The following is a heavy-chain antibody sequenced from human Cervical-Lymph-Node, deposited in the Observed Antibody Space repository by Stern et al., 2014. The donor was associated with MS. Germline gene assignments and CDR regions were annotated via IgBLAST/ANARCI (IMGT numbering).Heavy chain of an antibody. V-gene: IGHV4-39*01. D-gene: IGHD2-15*01. J-gene: IGHJ4*02. CDR3: ARLAYCSGGSCSHDY. CDR1: GGSITSSTYY. CDR2: IYYSGNT. Sequence: VQLEESGPGLVKPSETLSLTCTVSGGSITSSTYYWAWIRQPPGKGLEWIGTIYYSGNTYYNPSLKRRVTISVDTPKNQFPLQRSSVTAADTAVYYCARLAYCSGGSCSHDYWGQGTLVTVSS.